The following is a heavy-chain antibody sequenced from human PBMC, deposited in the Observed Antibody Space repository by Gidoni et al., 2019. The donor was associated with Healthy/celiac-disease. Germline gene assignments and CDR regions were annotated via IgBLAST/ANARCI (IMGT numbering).Heavy chain of an antibody. CDR3: ATRGSYFAYYFDY. Sequence: QVQLVESGGGLVKTGGSLRLSCAASGFTFSDYYMSWLRKAPGKGLERVSYISSSGSTIYYADSVKVRFTISRDNAKNSLYLQMTSLRAEDTAVYYCATRGSYFAYYFDYWGQGTLVTVSS. CDR1: GFTFSDYY. V-gene: IGHV3-11*01. J-gene: IGHJ4*02. D-gene: IGHD1-26*01. CDR2: ISSSGSTI.